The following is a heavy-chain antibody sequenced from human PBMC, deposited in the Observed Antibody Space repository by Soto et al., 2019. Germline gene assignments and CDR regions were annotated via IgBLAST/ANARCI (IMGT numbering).Heavy chain of an antibody. D-gene: IGHD3-16*01. CDR1: GFTFSTYG. V-gene: IGHV3-30*18. CDR2: ISYDGSNI. Sequence: GGSLRLSCAASGFTFSTYGMHWVRQAPGKGLEWVALISYDGSNIYFADSVKGRFTISRDNSKNTLYLQMNSLRAEDTAVYYCAKEEFGYFDYWGQGALVTVS. CDR3: AKEEFGYFDY. J-gene: IGHJ4*02.